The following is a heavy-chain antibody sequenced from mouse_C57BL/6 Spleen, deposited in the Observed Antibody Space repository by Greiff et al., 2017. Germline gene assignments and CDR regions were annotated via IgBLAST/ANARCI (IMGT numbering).Heavy chain of an antibody. D-gene: IGHD2-5*01. CDR2: IYPGDGDT. V-gene: IGHV1-82*01. J-gene: IGHJ4*01. Sequence: VQLQESGPELVKPGASVKISCKASGYAFSSSWMNWVKQRPGKGLEWIGRIYPGDGDTNYNGKFKGKATLTADKSSSTAYMQLSSLTSEDSAVYFCARRSPYSNYYAMDYWGQGTSVTVSS. CDR3: ARRSPYSNYYAMDY. CDR1: GYAFSSSW.